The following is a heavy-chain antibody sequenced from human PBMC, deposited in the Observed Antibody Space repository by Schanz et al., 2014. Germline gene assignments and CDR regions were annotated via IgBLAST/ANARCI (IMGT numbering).Heavy chain of an antibody. CDR1: GFSFSIFA. V-gene: IGHV3-23*04. CDR2: ISGSGGDT. D-gene: IGHD5-18*01. Sequence: EVQLVESGGGLVQPGGSLRLSCAASGFSFSIFAMTWVRQAPGQGLEWVSTISGSGGDTYPADSVKGRFTISRDNSNNPLYLQMKSLRAEDTAVFYRAKYGGGYSYGFVEYWGQGILVNVSS. J-gene: IGHJ4*02. CDR3: AKYGGGYSYGFVEY.